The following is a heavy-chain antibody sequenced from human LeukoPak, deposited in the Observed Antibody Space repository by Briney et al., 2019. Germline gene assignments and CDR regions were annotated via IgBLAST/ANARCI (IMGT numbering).Heavy chain of an antibody. CDR3: ARDHDDFWSGYAWFDP. J-gene: IGHJ5*02. CDR1: GYTFTGYY. Sequence: ASVKVSCKASGYTFTGYYMHWVRQAPGQGLEWMGWINPNSGGTNYAQKFQGRVTMTRDTSISTAYTELSRLRSDDTAVYYCARDHDDFWSGYAWFDPWGQGTLVTVSS. CDR2: INPNSGGT. D-gene: IGHD3-3*01. V-gene: IGHV1-2*02.